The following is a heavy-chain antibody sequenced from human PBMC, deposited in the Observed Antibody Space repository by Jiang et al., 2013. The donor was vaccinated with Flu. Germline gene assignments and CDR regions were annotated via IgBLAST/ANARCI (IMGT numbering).Heavy chain of an antibody. CDR3: ARGYCSGGSCYSGQIFDY. J-gene: IGHJ4*02. D-gene: IGHD2-15*01. V-gene: IGHV1-69*01. CDR2: IIPIFGTA. CDR1: GGTFSSYA. Sequence: GAEVKKPGSSVKVSCKASGGTFSSYAISWVRQAPGQGLEWMGGIIPIFGTANYAQKFQGRVTITADESTSTAYMELSSLRSEDTAVYYCARGYCSGGSCYSGQIFDYWGQGTLVTVSS.